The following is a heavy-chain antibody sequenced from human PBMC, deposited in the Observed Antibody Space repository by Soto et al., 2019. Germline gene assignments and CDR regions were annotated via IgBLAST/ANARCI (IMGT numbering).Heavy chain of an antibody. D-gene: IGHD3-10*01. CDR2: ISYDGSNK. CDR3: ARDRGYGSGIFDY. CDR1: GFTFSSYA. V-gene: IGHV3-30-3*01. Sequence: QVQLVESGGGVVQPGRSLRLSCAASGFTFSSYAMHWVRQAPGKGLEWVAVISYDGSNKYYADSVKGRFTISRDNSKNTLYLQMNSLRAEDTAVYYCARDRGYGSGIFDYWGQGTLVTVSS. J-gene: IGHJ4*02.